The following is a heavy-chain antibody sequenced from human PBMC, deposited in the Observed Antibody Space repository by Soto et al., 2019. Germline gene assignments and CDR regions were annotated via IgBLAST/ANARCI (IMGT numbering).Heavy chain of an antibody. CDR3: ARGYYDFWSGYYAFDI. CDR1: GGSISSYY. Sequence: SETLSLTCTVSGGSISSYYWSWIRQPAGKGLEWIGRIYTSGSTNYNPSLKSRVTMSVDTSKNQFSLKLSSVTAADTAVYYCARGYYDFWSGYYAFDIWGQGTMVTVSS. J-gene: IGHJ3*02. D-gene: IGHD3-3*01. CDR2: IYTSGST. V-gene: IGHV4-4*07.